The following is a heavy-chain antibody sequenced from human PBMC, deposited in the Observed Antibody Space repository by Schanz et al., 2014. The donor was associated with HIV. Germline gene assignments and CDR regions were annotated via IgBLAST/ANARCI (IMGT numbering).Heavy chain of an antibody. V-gene: IGHV1-18*04. CDR2: ISGYNGNT. D-gene: IGHD3-22*01. J-gene: IGHJ4*02. Sequence: QVQLVQSGAEVKKPGASVKVSCKASGYTFSSYGISWVRQAPGQGLEWMGWISGYNGNTNYAQNLQGRVTMTTDAFTSTAYMELRSLRSDETAVYYCARDSTDYYDSSGYQYWGQGTLVTVAS. CDR1: GYTFSSYG. CDR3: ARDSTDYYDSSGYQY.